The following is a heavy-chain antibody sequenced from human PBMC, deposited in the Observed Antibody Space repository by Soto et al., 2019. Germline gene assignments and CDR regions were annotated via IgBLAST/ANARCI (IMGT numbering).Heavy chain of an antibody. J-gene: IGHJ5*02. CDR2: IYNSGRGST. V-gene: IGHV4-59*08. D-gene: IGHD2-21*01. Sequence: SETLSLTCIFSGSSMTTYYWHLIRQAPGKGLEWIGFIYNSGRGSTSYNPSLKSRVTISLETSKSQFSLRLNSVTAADTAVYYCARLGAYYQSLDPWGPGTLVTVSS. CDR3: ARLGAYYQSLDP. CDR1: GSSMTTYY.